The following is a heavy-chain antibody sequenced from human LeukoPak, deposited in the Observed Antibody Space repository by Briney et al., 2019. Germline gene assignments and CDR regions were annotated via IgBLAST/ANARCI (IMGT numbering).Heavy chain of an antibody. V-gene: IGHV3-53*01. Sequence: GGSLRLSCAASGLTVSSNYMSWVRKAPGKGLEWVSLFYSSGSTYYADSVKGRFTISRDNPKNTLFLQMNSLTAEDTAMYYCTRTFLSGDGYKVGYFDYWGQGTLVTVSS. D-gene: IGHD5-24*01. CDR2: FYSSGST. CDR1: GLTVSSNY. CDR3: TRTFLSGDGYKVGYFDY. J-gene: IGHJ4*02.